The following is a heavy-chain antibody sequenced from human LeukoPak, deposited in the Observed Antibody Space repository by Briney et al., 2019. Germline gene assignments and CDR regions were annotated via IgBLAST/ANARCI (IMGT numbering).Heavy chain of an antibody. J-gene: IGHJ6*02. V-gene: IGHV4-30-2*01. CDR1: GGSISSGGYS. CDR2: IYHSGST. D-gene: IGHD6-6*01. CDR3: ARGPLVSYYYYGMDV. Sequence: SQTLSLTCAVSGGSISSGGYSWSWIRQPPGKGLEWIGYIYHSGSTYYNPSLKSRVTISVDRSKNQFSPKLSSVTAADTAVYYCARGPLVSYYYYGMDVWGQGTTVTVSS.